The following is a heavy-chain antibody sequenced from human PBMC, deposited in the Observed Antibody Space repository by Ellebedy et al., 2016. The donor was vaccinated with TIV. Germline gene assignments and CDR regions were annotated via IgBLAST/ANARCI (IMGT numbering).Heavy chain of an antibody. J-gene: IGHJ5*02. D-gene: IGHD6-6*01. Sequence: GESLKISXAASGFTFSRYWMSWVRQAPGKGLAWVANINLDGSDAYYVDSVKGRFTISRDNAKNLMYLQMNSLRVEDTAVYYCARDPRVLNLWGQGTLVTVST. CDR1: GFTFSRYW. V-gene: IGHV3-7*01. CDR2: INLDGSDA. CDR3: ARDPRVLNL.